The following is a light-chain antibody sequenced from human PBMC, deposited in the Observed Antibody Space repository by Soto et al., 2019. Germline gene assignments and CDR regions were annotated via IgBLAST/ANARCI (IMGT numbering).Light chain of an antibody. CDR2: GAS. CDR1: QSVSNNY. CDR3: QQYGSSGT. J-gene: IGKJ1*01. V-gene: IGKV3-20*01. Sequence: IVLTQSPGTLALSPCEGAALSCSASQSVSNNYLAWYQQKPGQPPRLLIYGASNMATGITDRFSGSGSGTDFTLTISRLEPEDFAVYYCQQYGSSGTFGQGTKV.